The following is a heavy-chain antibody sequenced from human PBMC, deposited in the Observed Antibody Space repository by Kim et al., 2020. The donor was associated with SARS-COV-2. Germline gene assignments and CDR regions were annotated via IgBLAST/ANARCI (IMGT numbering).Heavy chain of an antibody. J-gene: IGHJ3*02. CDR3: ARDGPPYDFWSGPPHAFDI. Sequence: GGSLRLSCAASGFTVSSNYMSWVRQAPGKGLEWVSVIYSGGSTYYADSVKGRFTISRDNSKNTLYLQMNSLRAEDTAVYYCARDGPPYDFWSGPPHAFDIWGQGTMVTVSS. V-gene: IGHV3-66*01. CDR1: GFTVSSNY. CDR2: IYSGGST. D-gene: IGHD3-3*01.